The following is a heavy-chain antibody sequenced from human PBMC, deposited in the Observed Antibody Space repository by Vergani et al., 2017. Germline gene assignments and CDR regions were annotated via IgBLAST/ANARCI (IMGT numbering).Heavy chain of an antibody. CDR1: GYSFTSYW. CDR2: IDPSDSYT. J-gene: IGHJ3*02. CDR3: ARATMVRGVMTLRDAFDI. D-gene: IGHD3-10*01. Sequence: EVQLVQSGAEVKKPGESLKISCKGSGYSFTSYWISWVRQMPGKGLEWMGRIDPSDSYTNYSPSFQGHVTISADKSISTAYLQGSSLKASDTAMYYCARATMVRGVMTLRDAFDIWGQGPMVTVSS. V-gene: IGHV5-10-1*01.